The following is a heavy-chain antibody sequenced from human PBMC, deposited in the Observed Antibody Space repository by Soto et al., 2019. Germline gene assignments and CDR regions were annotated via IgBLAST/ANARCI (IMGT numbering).Heavy chain of an antibody. J-gene: IGHJ4*02. CDR3: AREAGGDRFDY. CDR1: GFTFSSYA. Sequence: QVQLVESGGGVVRPGRSLRLSCAASGFTFSSYAMHWVRQAPGKGLEWVAGPSYDGSNKYYADSVKGRFTISRDNSKNKLSLQMNSLRAEDTAVYYCAREAGGDRFDYWGQGTLVTVSS. D-gene: IGHD3-16*01. V-gene: IGHV3-30-3*01. CDR2: PSYDGSNK.